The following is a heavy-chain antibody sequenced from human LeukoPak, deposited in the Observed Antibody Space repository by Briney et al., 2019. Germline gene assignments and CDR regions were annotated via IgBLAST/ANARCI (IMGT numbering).Heavy chain of an antibody. Sequence: GGSLRLSCAASGFTFSSYAMSWVRQAPGKGLEWVSGISGSGGSTYYADSMKGRFTISRDNSKNTLYLQMNSLRAEDTAVYYCASTSASYYYYFYGMDVWGQGTTVTVSS. J-gene: IGHJ6*02. CDR1: GFTFSSYA. V-gene: IGHV3-23*01. CDR2: ISGSGGST. D-gene: IGHD6-6*01. CDR3: ASTSASYYYYFYGMDV.